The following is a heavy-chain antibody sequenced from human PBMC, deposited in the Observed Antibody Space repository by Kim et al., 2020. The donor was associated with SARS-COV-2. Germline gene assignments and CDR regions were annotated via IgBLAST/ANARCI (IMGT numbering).Heavy chain of an antibody. CDR3: ARGAGNCYDY. CDR1: GYTFTTYT. J-gene: IGHJ4*02. CDR2: FNTANGYT. V-gene: IGHV1-3*04. Sequence: ASVKVSCKASGYTFTTYTLHWVRQAPGQRLEWMGWFNTANGYTKYSQKFQRRVTITRDTSASIVYMELGSLRSEDTAVYYCARGAGNCYDYWGQGTLVTV.